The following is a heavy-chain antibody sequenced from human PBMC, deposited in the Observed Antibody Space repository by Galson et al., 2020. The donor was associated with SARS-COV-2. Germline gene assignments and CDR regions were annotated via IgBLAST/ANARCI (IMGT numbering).Heavy chain of an antibody. CDR1: GFTFGDYA. CDR2: IRSKAYGGTT. Sequence: GESLKISCTASGFTFGDYAMSWFRQAPGKGLEWVGFIRSKAYGGTTEYAASVKGRFSISRDDSKSIAYLQMNGLKTEDTAVYYCTRANTYYYGSGSPKYYFDYWGQGTLVTVSS. CDR3: TRANTYYYGSGSPKYYFDY. J-gene: IGHJ4*02. V-gene: IGHV3-49*03. D-gene: IGHD3-10*01.